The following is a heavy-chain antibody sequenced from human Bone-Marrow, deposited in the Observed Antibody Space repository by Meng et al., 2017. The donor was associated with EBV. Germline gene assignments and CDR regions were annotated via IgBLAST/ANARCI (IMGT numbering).Heavy chain of an antibody. Sequence: RLVQGWVYVKNSGASATHYTAPAGDAFTGYYIRWLRRATGERLVEWICINPYTGGTNFSPYFLGRVTMSMDSSISTAYMNLSWLTAADTAVYYCASAEYDYSKCGYWGQGTLVTVSS. CDR2: INPYTGGT. J-gene: IGHJ4*02. V-gene: IGHV1-2*02. CDR3: ASAEYDYSKCGY. D-gene: IGHD5-12*01. CDR1: GDAFTGYY.